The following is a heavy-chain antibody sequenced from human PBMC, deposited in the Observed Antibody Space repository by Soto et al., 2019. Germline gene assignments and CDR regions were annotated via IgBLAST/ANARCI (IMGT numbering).Heavy chain of an antibody. CDR3: TRDSTSTLYGMDV. Sequence: HVELVQSGAEVKKPGASVKVSCKASGYTFSSFGISWVRQAPGQGLEWMAWISTYNGDTNYAQKLQGRVTMTTETSTTTAYMELRGLRSDDTAMYYCTRDSTSTLYGMDVWGQGTTVTVSS. CDR2: ISTYNGDT. J-gene: IGHJ6*02. V-gene: IGHV1-18*01. D-gene: IGHD6-6*01. CDR1: GYTFSSFG.